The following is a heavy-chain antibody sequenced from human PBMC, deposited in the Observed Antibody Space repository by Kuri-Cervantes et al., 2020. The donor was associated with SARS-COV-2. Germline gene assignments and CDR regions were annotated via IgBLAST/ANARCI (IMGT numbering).Heavy chain of an antibody. Sequence: GGSLRLSCAASGFAFSSYSMNWVRQAPGKGLEWVSSISSSSSYIYYADSVKGRFTISRDNAKNSLYLQMNSLRAEDTAVYYCASAGADAFDIWGQGTMVTVSS. CDR3: ASAGADAFDI. D-gene: IGHD3-10*01. CDR1: GFAFSSYS. CDR2: ISSSSSYI. V-gene: IGHV3-21*01. J-gene: IGHJ3*02.